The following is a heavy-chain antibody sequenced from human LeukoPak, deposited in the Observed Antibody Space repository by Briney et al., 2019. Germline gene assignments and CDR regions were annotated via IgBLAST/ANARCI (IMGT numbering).Heavy chain of an antibody. CDR1: GFTFSNAW. V-gene: IGHV3-7*01. CDR2: IKQDGSEQ. Sequence: GGSLRLSCAASGFTFSNAWMNWVRQAPGKGLEWVANIKQDGSEQYYVDSVKGRFTISRDNAKNSLYLQMNSLRAEDTAVYYCASDPHHASRMDVWGQGTTVTVSS. D-gene: IGHD1-14*01. CDR3: ASDPHHASRMDV. J-gene: IGHJ6*02.